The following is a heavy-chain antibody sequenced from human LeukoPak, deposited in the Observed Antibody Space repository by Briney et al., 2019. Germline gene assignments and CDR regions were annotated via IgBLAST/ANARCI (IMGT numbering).Heavy chain of an antibody. J-gene: IGHJ6*04. CDR1: GYTFTGYY. D-gene: IGHD3-3*01. CDR2: INPNSGGT. Sequence: ASVKVSRKASGYTFTGYYMHWVRQAPGQGLEWMGWINPNSGGTNYAQKFQGRVTMTRDTSISTAYMELSRLRSDDTAVYYCARDYDFWSGYYKMDVWGKGTTVTVSS. V-gene: IGHV1-2*02. CDR3: ARDYDFWSGYYKMDV.